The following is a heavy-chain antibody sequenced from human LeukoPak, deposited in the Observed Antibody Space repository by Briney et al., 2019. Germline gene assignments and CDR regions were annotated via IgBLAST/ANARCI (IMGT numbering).Heavy chain of an antibody. CDR2: INPSGGST. V-gene: IGHV1-46*01. CDR1: GYTLTELS. Sequence: ASVKVSCKVSGYTLTELSMHWVRQAPGQGLEWMGIINPSGGSTSYAQKFQGRVTMTRDTSTSTVYMELSSLRSEDTAVYYCARDNYGGNSALDYWGQGTLVTVSS. CDR3: ARDNYGGNSALDY. D-gene: IGHD4-23*01. J-gene: IGHJ4*02.